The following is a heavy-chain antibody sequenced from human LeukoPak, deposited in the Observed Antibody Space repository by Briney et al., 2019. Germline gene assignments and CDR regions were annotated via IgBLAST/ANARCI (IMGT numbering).Heavy chain of an antibody. CDR1: GGSISSSNW. Sequence: SETLSLTCAVSGGSISSSNWWSWVRQPPGKGLEWIGTISYSGTTYYSPSLKSRVTIPLDTSKNQFSLKLSSVTAADTAIYYCARDFSSSSTVYYYYYMDVWGKGTTVTVSS. CDR3: ARDFSSSSTVYYYYYMDV. D-gene: IGHD6-6*01. V-gene: IGHV4-4*02. J-gene: IGHJ6*03. CDR2: ISYSGTT.